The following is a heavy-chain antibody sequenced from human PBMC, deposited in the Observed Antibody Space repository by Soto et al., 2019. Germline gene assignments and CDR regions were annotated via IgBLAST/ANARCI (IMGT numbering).Heavy chain of an antibody. CDR2: INHSGST. J-gene: IGHJ6*02. V-gene: IGHV4-34*01. Sequence: SETLSLTCAVYGGSFSGFYWSWIRQPPGKGLEWIGEINHSGSTNYNPSLKSRVTISVDTSKNQFSLKLSSVTAADTAVYYCARSRPRSSWYYYYYGMDVWGQGTTVTVSS. CDR3: ARSRPRSSWYYYYYGMDV. CDR1: GGSFSGFY. D-gene: IGHD6-13*01.